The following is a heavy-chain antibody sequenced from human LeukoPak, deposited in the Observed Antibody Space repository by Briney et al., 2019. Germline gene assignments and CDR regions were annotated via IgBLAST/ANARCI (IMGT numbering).Heavy chain of an antibody. V-gene: IGHV3-30*04. CDR1: GFTFSSYA. D-gene: IGHD5-18*01. J-gene: IGHJ4*02. Sequence: PGRSLRLSCAASGFTFSSYAMHWVRQAPGKGLEWVAVISYDGSNKYYADSVKGRFTISRDNSKNTLYLQMNSLRAEDTAVYYCARGSGVDTAMVTVSYSDYWGQGTLVTVSS. CDR3: ARGSGVDTAMVTVSYSDY. CDR2: ISYDGSNK.